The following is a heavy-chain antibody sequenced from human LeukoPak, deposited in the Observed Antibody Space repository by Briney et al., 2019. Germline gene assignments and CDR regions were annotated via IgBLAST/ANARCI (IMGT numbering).Heavy chain of an antibody. Sequence: PLETLSLTCTVSGGSISSSSYNWGWIRQPPGKGLEWIGSIYYSGSTYYNPSLKSRVAISVDTSKNQFSLKLSSVTAADTAVYYCARGQQILENYFDYWGQGTLVTVSS. V-gene: IGHV4-39*07. CDR1: GGSISSSSYN. D-gene: IGHD6-13*01. CDR3: ARGQQILENYFDY. CDR2: IYYSGST. J-gene: IGHJ4*02.